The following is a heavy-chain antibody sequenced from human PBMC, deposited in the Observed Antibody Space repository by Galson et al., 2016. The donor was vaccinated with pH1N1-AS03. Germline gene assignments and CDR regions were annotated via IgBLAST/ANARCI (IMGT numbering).Heavy chain of an antibody. V-gene: IGHV5-51*03. Sequence: QSGAEVKKPGESLKISSKGSGDSFNTYWIGWVRQMPGKGLEWMGIIYPGDSDTRYSPSFQGHVTISADASISTAYLQWSSLKASDTAIYYCARRGHCTGISCYDLDSWGQGTMVIVSS. CDR2: IYPGDSDT. CDR1: GDSFNTYW. D-gene: IGHD2-2*01. CDR3: ARRGHCTGISCYDLDS. J-gene: IGHJ4*02.